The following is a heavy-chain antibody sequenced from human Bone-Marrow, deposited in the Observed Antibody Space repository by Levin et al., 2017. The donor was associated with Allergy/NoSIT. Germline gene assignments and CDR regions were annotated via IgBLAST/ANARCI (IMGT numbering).Heavy chain of an antibody. D-gene: IGHD3-10*01. CDR2: ISGSGGSS. V-gene: IGHV3-23*01. Sequence: GGSLRLSCAASGFTFSSYAMSWVRQAPGKGLEWVSAISGSGGSSYYADSVKGRFTISRDNSKNTLYLQMNSLRAEDTAVYYCAKDGAGSGSYYPSHYYGMDVWGQGTTVTVSS. J-gene: IGHJ6*02. CDR3: AKDGAGSGSYYPSHYYGMDV. CDR1: GFTFSSYA.